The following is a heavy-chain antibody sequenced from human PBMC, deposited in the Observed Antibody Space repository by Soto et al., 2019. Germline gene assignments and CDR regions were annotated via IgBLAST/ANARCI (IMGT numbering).Heavy chain of an antibody. V-gene: IGHV1-24*01. CDR2: FDPEDGET. CDR1: GYTLTELS. J-gene: IGHJ6*02. Sequence: ASVKVSCKVSGYTLTELSMHWVRQAPGKGLEWMGGFDPEDGETIYAQKFQGRVTMTEDTSTDTAYMELSSLRSEDTAVYYCATVVVVPAAYYYGMDVWGQGTTVTVSS. D-gene: IGHD2-2*01. CDR3: ATVVVVPAAYYYGMDV.